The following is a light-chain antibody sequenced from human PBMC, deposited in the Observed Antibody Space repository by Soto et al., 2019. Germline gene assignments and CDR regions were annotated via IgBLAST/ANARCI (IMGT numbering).Light chain of an antibody. CDR3: LLSYSGARV. V-gene: IGLV7-46*01. CDR1: TGAVTSGHY. CDR2: DTS. J-gene: IGLJ1*01. Sequence: QAVVTQEPSLTVSPGGAVTPTCGSSTGAVTSGHYPYWFQQKPGQAPRTLIYDTSNKHSWTPARFSGSLLGGKAALTLSGAQPEDEAEYYCLLSYSGARVSGTGTKVTVL.